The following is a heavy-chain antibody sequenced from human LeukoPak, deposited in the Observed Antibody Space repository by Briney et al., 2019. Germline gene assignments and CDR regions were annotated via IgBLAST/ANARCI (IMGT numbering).Heavy chain of an antibody. J-gene: IGHJ3*02. CDR2: IYYSGST. CDR1: GGSISSYY. Sequence: SETLSLTCTVSGGSISSYYWSWIRQPPGKGLEWIGYIYYSGSTNYNPSLESRVTISVDTSKNQFSLKLSSVTAADTAVYYCARDRRRTSIAVGAFGIWGQGTMVTVSS. D-gene: IGHD6-19*01. CDR3: ARDRRRTSIAVGAFGI. V-gene: IGHV4-59*01.